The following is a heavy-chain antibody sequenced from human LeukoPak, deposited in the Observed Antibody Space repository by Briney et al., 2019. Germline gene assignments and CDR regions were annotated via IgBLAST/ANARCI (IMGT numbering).Heavy chain of an antibody. J-gene: IGHJ4*02. D-gene: IGHD3-3*01. Sequence: GRSLRLSCAASGFTFSSYSMNWVRQAPGKGLEWVSSISSSSSYIYYADSVKGRFTISRDNAKNSLYLQMNSLRAEDTAVYYCASDVEWPPLGDYWGQGTLVTVSS. V-gene: IGHV3-21*01. CDR3: ASDVEWPPLGDY. CDR2: ISSSSSYI. CDR1: GFTFSSYS.